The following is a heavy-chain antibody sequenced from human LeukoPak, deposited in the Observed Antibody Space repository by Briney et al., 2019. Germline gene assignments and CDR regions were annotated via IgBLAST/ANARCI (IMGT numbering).Heavy chain of an antibody. CDR2: ISAYNGNT. CDR1: GYTFTSYG. V-gene: IGHV1-18*01. Sequence: ASVKVSCKASGYTFTSYGISWVRQAPGQGLEWMGLISAYNGNTNYAQKLQGRVTMTTDTSTSTAYMELRSLRSDDTAVYYCARDPTTVTTYGMDVWGQGTTVTVSS. CDR3: ARDPTTVTTYGMDV. J-gene: IGHJ6*02. D-gene: IGHD4-17*01.